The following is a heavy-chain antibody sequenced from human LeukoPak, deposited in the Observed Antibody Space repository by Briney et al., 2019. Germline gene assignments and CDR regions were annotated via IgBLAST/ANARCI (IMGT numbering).Heavy chain of an antibody. CDR1: GFTFSSYW. CDR3: AREGGNGWYSGWFDP. CDR2: IKKDGSEK. V-gene: IGHV3-7*01. J-gene: IGHJ5*02. D-gene: IGHD6-19*01. Sequence: PGGSLRLSCAASGFTFSSYWMSWVRQAPGKGLEWVANIKKDGSEKKYVDSVKGRFTISRDNAENLLYLEMNSLRAEDTAVYYCAREGGNGWYSGWFDPWGQGILVTVS.